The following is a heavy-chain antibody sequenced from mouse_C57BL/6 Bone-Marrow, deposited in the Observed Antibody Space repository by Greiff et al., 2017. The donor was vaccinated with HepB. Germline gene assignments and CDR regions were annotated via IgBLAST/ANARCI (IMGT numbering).Heavy chain of an antibody. CDR2: ILPGSGST. D-gene: IGHD2-5*01. Sequence: QVQLQQSGAELMKPGASVKLSCKATGYTFTGYWIEWVKQRPGQGLEWIGEILPGSGSTNYNEKFKGKATFTADTSSNTAYIQLSSLTTEDSAIYYCARHFYYYSIYVWFAYWGQGTLVTVSA. CDR3: ARHFYYYSIYVWFAY. V-gene: IGHV1-9*01. CDR1: GYTFTGYW. J-gene: IGHJ3*01.